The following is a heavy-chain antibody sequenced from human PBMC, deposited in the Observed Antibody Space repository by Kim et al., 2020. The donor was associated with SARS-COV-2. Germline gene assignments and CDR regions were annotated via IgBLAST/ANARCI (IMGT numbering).Heavy chain of an antibody. CDR1: GFTFSSYE. Sequence: GGSLRLSCAASGFTFSSYEMNWVRQAPGKGLEWVSYISSSGSTIYYADSVKGRFTISRDNAKNSLYLQMNSLRAEDTAVYYCARVSSGYYYYYYGMDVWGQGTTVTVSS. CDR2: ISSSGSTI. D-gene: IGHD3-22*01. CDR3: ARVSSGYYYYYYGMDV. J-gene: IGHJ6*02. V-gene: IGHV3-48*03.